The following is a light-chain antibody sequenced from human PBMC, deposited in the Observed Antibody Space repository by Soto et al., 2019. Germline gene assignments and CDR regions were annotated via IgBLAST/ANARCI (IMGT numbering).Light chain of an antibody. CDR1: QSVYNY. CDR2: DAS. V-gene: IGKV3-11*01. J-gene: IGKJ4*01. Sequence: EIVLTQSPATLSLSPGERATLSCRASQSVYNYLAWYQQKPGQAPRLLIYDASNRATGIPARFSGSGSGTDFPLTISSLEPEDFAVYFCQQRSHWPVTFGGGTKVEIK. CDR3: QQRSHWPVT.